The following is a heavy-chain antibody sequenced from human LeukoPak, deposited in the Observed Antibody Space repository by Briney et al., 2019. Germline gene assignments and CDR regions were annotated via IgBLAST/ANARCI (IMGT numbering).Heavy chain of an antibody. CDR3: ARTLVRGVFAWFDP. J-gene: IGHJ5*02. CDR2: IYPSGTT. D-gene: IGHD3-10*01. Sequence: PSETLSLTCTVSGDSISRYYWSWLRQPAGKGLECIGRIYPSGTTKYNPSLKSRVTMSVDTSKNQFSLKLSSVTAADTAVYYCARTLVRGVFAWFDPWGQGTLVIVSS. CDR1: GDSISRYY. V-gene: IGHV4-4*07.